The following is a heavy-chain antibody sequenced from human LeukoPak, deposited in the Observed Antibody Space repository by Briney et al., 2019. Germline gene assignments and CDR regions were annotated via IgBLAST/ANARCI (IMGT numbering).Heavy chain of an antibody. D-gene: IGHD2-2*01. Sequence: ASVKVSCKASGYTFTDYYMHWVRQAPGQGLEWMGWINPNSGGTNYAQKFQGRVTMTRDTSISTAYMELSRLRSDDTAVYYCARVSCSSTSCYWDYWGQGTLVTVSS. CDR3: ARVSCSSTSCYWDY. J-gene: IGHJ4*02. CDR1: GYTFTDYY. CDR2: INPNSGGT. V-gene: IGHV1-2*02.